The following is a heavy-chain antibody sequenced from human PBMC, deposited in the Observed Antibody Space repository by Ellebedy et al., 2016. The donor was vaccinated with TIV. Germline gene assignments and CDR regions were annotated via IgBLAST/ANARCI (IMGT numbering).Heavy chain of an antibody. CDR1: GYTFTSYG. CDR2: IIPIFGTA. Sequence: SVKVSXXASGYTFTSYGISWVRQAPGQGLEWMGGIIPIFGTANYAQKFQGRVTITADESTSTAYMELSSLRSEDTAVYYCARGDRYLGDGMDVWGQGTTVTVSS. D-gene: IGHD1-14*01. V-gene: IGHV1-69*13. J-gene: IGHJ6*02. CDR3: ARGDRYLGDGMDV.